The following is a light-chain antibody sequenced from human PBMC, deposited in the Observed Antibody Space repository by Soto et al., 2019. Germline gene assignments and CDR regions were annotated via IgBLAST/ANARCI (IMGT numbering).Light chain of an antibody. CDR2: AAS. Sequence: IHWTQSPSFLCASVGDRVTITCRASESISSWLAWYQQKPEKPPKLLIYAASSLQSGVPSRFSGSGSGTDFTLTINSLQPEDFATYYCLQDYNYPLAFGGAT. J-gene: IGKJ4*01. CDR3: LQDYNYPLA. V-gene: IGKV1-6*01. CDR1: ESISSW.